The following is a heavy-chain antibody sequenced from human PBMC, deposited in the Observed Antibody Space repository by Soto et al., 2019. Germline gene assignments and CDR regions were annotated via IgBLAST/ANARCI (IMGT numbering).Heavy chain of an antibody. CDR2: IYYSGST. D-gene: IGHD6-19*01. CDR3: ARSSGWPHPRYYFDY. V-gene: IGHV4-39*01. CDR1: GGSISSGDHC. Sequence: SETLSLTCTVSGGSISSGDHCWSWIRQPPGKGLEWIGSIYYSGSTYYNPSLKSRVTISVDTSKNQFSLKLSSVTAADTAVYYCARSSGWPHPRYYFDYWGQGTLVTVSS. J-gene: IGHJ4*02.